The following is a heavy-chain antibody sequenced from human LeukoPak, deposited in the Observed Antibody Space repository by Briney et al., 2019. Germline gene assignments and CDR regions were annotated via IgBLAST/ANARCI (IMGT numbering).Heavy chain of an antibody. J-gene: IGHJ4*02. CDR3: ARGYGYLYYFDY. Sequence: GGSLRLSCAASGFTVSSNYMSWVRQAPGKGLEWVSVIYSGGSTYYADSVKGRFTISRDNSKNTLYLQMNSLRAEDTAVYSCARGYGYLYYFDYWGQGTLVTVSS. CDR1: GFTVSSNY. CDR2: IYSGGST. D-gene: IGHD5-18*01. V-gene: IGHV3-53*01.